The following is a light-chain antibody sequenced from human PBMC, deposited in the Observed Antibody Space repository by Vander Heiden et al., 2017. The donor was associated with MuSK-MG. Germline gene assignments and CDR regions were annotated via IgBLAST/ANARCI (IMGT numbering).Light chain of an antibody. V-gene: IGKV4-1*01. CDR2: WAS. CDR1: QSVLYSSNNKNY. Sequence: DIVMTQSPDSLAVSLGERATFNCNSSQSVLYSSNNKNYLAWYQQKPGQPPNLLIYWASTRESGVPDRFSGRGSGTDFTLTISSLQAEDVAVYYCQQYYNTPFTFGPWDQSGYQT. J-gene: IGKJ3*01. CDR3: QQYYNTPFT.